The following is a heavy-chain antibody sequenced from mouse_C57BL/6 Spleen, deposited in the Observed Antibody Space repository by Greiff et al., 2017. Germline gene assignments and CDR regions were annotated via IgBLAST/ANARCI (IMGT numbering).Heavy chain of an antibody. J-gene: IGHJ4*01. Sequence: QVQLQQSGPELVKPGASVKISCKASGYAFSSSWMNWVKQRPGKGLEWIGRIYPGDGDTNYNGKFKGKATLTADKSSSTAYMQLSSLTSEDSAVYFCARWTAQNYAMDYWGQGTSVTVSS. CDR3: ARWTAQNYAMDY. CDR2: IYPGDGDT. D-gene: IGHD3-2*02. V-gene: IGHV1-82*01. CDR1: GYAFSSSW.